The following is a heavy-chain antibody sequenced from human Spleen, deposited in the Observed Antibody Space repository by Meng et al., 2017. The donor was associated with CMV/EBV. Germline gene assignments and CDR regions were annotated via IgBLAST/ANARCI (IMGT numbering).Heavy chain of an antibody. CDR3: TRSLVLRWGIRYLFNWFDP. Sequence: FIGYYLHWVRQAPGKGLEWMGWINPNSGDNTYAQKFQGRLTMTRDTSISTAYMELSSLRSGDTAVYYCTRSLVLRWGIRYLFNWFDPWGQGTLVTVSS. CDR2: INPNSGDN. D-gene: IGHD3-16*01. V-gene: IGHV1-2*02. J-gene: IGHJ5*02. CDR1: FIGYY.